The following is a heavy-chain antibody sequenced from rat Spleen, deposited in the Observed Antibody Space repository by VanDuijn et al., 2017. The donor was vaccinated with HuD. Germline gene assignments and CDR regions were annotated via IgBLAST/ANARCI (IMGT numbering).Heavy chain of an antibody. CDR1: GYSITSNF. D-gene: IGHD1-12*02. CDR2: INYSGTT. CDR3: ARSDGVHYFLPFAD. V-gene: IGHV3-1*01. Sequence: EVQLQESGPGLVKPSQSLSLTCSVTGYSITSNFWGWIRKFPGNKMEWMGYINYSGTTSYNPSLKGRISITRDTSKNQFFLQVNSVTTEDTATYYCARSDGVHYFLPFADWGQGSLVTVSS. J-gene: IGHJ3*01.